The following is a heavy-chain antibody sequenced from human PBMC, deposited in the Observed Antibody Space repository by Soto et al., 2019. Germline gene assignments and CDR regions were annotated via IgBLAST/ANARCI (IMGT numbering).Heavy chain of an antibody. CDR2: TYYRSKWYN. CDR3: AREAGRITIFGVVIIGYYGMDV. CDR1: GDSVSSNSAA. Sequence: PSQTLSLTCAISGDSVSSNSAAWNWIRQSPSRGLEWLGRTYYRSKWYNDYAVSVKSRITINPATSKNQFSLQLNSVTPEDTAVYYCAREAGRITIFGVVIIGYYGMDVWGQGTTVTVSS. D-gene: IGHD3-3*01. V-gene: IGHV6-1*01. J-gene: IGHJ6*02.